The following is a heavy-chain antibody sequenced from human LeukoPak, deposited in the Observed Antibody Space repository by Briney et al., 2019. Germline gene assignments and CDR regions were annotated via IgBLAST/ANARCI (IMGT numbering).Heavy chain of an antibody. J-gene: IGHJ6*02. CDR2: ISYDGSNK. CDR1: GFTFSSYA. D-gene: IGHD2-2*01. Sequence: PGGSLRLSCAASGFTFSSYAMHWVRQAPGKGLEWVAVISYDGSNKYYADSVKGRFTISRDNSKNTLALQMSSLRADDTAMYYCVKDKSSSSNVALPAVVRPHNYYYYGMDVWGQGTTVIVSS. CDR3: VKDKSSSSNVALPAVVRPHNYYYYGMDV. V-gene: IGHV3-30-3*02.